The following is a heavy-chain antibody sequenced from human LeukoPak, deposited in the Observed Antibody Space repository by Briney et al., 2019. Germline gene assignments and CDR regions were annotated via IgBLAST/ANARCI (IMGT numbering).Heavy chain of an antibody. D-gene: IGHD4-11*01. CDR3: ARFQPYIYSNLPECYGMDV. CDR2: IIPIFGTA. V-gene: IGHV1-69*13. J-gene: IGHJ6*02. CDR1: GGTFSIYA. Sequence: SVKVSCKASGGTFSIYAISWVRQAPGQGLEWMGGIIPIFGTANYAQKFQGRVTITADESTSTAYMELSSLRSEDTAVYYCARFQPYIYSNLPECYGMDVWGQGTTVTVSS.